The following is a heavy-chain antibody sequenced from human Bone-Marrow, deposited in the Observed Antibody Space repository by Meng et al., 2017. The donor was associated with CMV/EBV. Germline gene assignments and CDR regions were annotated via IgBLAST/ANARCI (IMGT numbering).Heavy chain of an antibody. J-gene: IGHJ4*02. V-gene: IGHV1-2*02. CDR2: IHPHRGDT. CDR3: ARDNNWGPDY. D-gene: IGHD7-27*01. Sequence: ASVKVSCKASGYTFTAHYFHWVRQAPGQGLEWMGWIHPHRGDTNYAQQIQGRVTLTRDTSINTGYMELTRLTSDDTAVYYCARDNNWGPDYWGQGTLVTVSS. CDR1: GYTFTAHY.